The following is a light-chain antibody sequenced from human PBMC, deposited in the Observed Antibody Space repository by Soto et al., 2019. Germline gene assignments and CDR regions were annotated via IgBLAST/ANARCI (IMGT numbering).Light chain of an antibody. J-gene: IGKJ5*01. Sequence: EIVLTQSPATLSLSPGERATLSCRASQRVSSYLAWYQQKPGQAPRLLIYDASNRATGIPARFSGSGSGTYFTLTISSLEPEDFAVYYCQQRSNWPLFGQGTRLEI. CDR1: QRVSSY. V-gene: IGKV3-11*01. CDR2: DAS. CDR3: QQRSNWPL.